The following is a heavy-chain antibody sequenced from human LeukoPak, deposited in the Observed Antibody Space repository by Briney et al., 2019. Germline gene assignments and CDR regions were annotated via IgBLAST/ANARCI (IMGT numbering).Heavy chain of an antibody. J-gene: IGHJ3*02. CDR2: IYYSGST. CDR3: ARAVVVVAATPGDAFDI. D-gene: IGHD2-15*01. Sequence: SETLSLTCTVSGGSISSYYWSWIRQPPGKGLEWIGYIYYSGSTNYNPSLKSRVTISVDTSKNQFSLKLSSVTAADTAVYYCARAVVVVAATPGDAFDIWGQGTMVTVSS. V-gene: IGHV4-59*01. CDR1: GGSISSYY.